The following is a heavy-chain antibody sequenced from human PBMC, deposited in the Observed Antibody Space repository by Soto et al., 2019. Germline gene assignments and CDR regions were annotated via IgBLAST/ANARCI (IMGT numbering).Heavy chain of an antibody. CDR3: AGDPVAASGTAFDV. CDR2: IYYSGST. Sequence: SETLSLTCTVSGGSISSYYWSWIRQPPGKGLEWIGYIYYSGSTNYNPSLKSRVTISVDKSKNQFSLNLISVTAADTAMYYCAGDPVAASGTAFDVWGQGTMVTVS. CDR1: GGSISSYY. D-gene: IGHD6-13*01. V-gene: IGHV4-59*12. J-gene: IGHJ3*01.